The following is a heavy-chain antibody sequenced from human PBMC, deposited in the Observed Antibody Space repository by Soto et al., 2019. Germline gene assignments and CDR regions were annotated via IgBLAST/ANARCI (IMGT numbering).Heavy chain of an antibody. CDR2: AYNSGST. CDR3: ARNCPPGYNWVDP. J-gene: IGHJ5*02. V-gene: IGHV4-59*01. D-gene: IGHD2-15*01. Sequence: QVCLQESGPGLVKPSETLSLTCSVTGSFFSSYYWSWIRQTPGKGLEWIGCAYNSGSTSYNPSLKGRGSVSVGQSNTPLTLTLASLPPAEKAVYYCARNCPPGYNWVDPGGPGVLVSVSS. CDR1: GSFFSSYY.